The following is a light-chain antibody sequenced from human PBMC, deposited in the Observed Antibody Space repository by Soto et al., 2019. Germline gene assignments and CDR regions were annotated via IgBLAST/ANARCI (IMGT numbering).Light chain of an antibody. J-gene: IGKJ1*01. V-gene: IGKV1-5*01. CDR2: DAS. CDR3: QQYETFSGT. Sequence: DIQLTQSPSSLSASGGDTVTVTSRASQSVSGWLAWYQQKPGEAPKLLIYDASALPRGVPSRFSGSGSGTKFTLTIASLQPDDFATYYCQQYETFSGTFGPGTKVDIK. CDR1: QSVSGW.